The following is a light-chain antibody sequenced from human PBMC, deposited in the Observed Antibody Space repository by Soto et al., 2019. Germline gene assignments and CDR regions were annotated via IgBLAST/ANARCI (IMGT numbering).Light chain of an antibody. CDR1: QGISSY. Sequence: DIQLTQSPSFLSASVGDRVTSTCRASQGISSYLAWYQQKPGKAPKLLIYAASTLQSGVPSRFSGSGSWTEFTLTISSLQPEDFATYYCQQLNSYPLFGPGTKVDIK. CDR2: AAS. V-gene: IGKV1-9*01. CDR3: QQLNSYPL. J-gene: IGKJ3*01.